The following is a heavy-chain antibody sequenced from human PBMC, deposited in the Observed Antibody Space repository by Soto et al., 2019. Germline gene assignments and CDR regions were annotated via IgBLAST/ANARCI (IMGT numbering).Heavy chain of an antibody. Sequence: SETLSLTCTVSGGSISSGGYYWSWIRQHPGKGLEWIGYIYYSGSTYYNPSLESRVTISVDTSKNQFSLKLSSVTAADTAVYYCARDIYDSSGYYHNWFDPWGQGTLVTVS. CDR1: GGSISSGGYY. J-gene: IGHJ5*02. CDR2: IYYSGST. CDR3: ARDIYDSSGYYHNWFDP. V-gene: IGHV4-31*03. D-gene: IGHD3-22*01.